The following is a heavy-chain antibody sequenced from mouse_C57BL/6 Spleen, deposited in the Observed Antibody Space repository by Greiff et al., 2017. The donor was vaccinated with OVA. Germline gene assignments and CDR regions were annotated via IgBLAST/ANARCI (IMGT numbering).Heavy chain of an antibody. J-gene: IGHJ2*01. CDR2: IWSGGST. Sequence: QVHVKQSGPGLVQPSQSLSITCTVSGFSLTSYGVHWVRQSPGKGLEWLGVIWSGGSTDYNAAFISRLSISKDNSKSQVFFKMNSLQANDTAIYYCARKRDGELNFDYWGQGTTLTVSS. CDR3: ARKRDGELNFDY. D-gene: IGHD4-1*01. CDR1: GFSLTSYG. V-gene: IGHV2-2*02.